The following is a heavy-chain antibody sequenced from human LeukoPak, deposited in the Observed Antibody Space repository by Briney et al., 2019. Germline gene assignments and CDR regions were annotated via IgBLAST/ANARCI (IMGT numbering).Heavy chain of an antibody. Sequence: SETLSLTCTVSGGSISSSNYYWRWIRQLPEKGLEWIGSIYYSGRTYYNPSLKSRITISVDTSKNHFSLKLHSVTAADTAMYYCARGGTYRGGADYWGQGTLVTVSS. J-gene: IGHJ4*02. V-gene: IGHV4-39*07. CDR2: IYYSGRT. CDR3: ARGGTYRGGADY. CDR1: GGSISSSNYY. D-gene: IGHD4-11*01.